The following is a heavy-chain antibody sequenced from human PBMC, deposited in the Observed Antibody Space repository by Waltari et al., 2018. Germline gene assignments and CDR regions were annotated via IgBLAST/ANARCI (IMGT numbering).Heavy chain of an antibody. CDR3: ARDPEAVAGFSFDY. J-gene: IGHJ4*02. V-gene: IGHV4-4*07. CDR2: IYTRGST. CDR1: GGPIRCAH. D-gene: IGHD6-19*01. Sequence: QVQLPQSGPGLVKPSEHLSLTCTVPGGPIRCAHWSWIRQPAGKGLECIGRIYTRGSTNYNPSLKSRVTMSVDTSKNQFSLKLSSVTAADTAVYYCARDPEAVAGFSFDYWGQGTLVTVSS.